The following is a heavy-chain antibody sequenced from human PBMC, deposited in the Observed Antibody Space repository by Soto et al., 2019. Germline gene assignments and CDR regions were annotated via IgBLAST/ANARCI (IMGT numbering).Heavy chain of an antibody. CDR3: ARRYGWLYFDY. CDR1: GDSISSSNYF. Sequence: QLQLQESGPGLVKPWETLSLTCTVSGDSISSSNYFWGWIRQPPGKGLEWIGTIFYSGSTYYNPSLKSRLNISVDTSNNQFSLKLTSVTAADTALYYCARRYGWLYFDYWGQGSLVTVSS. V-gene: IGHV4-39*01. D-gene: IGHD3-10*01. J-gene: IGHJ4*02. CDR2: IFYSGST.